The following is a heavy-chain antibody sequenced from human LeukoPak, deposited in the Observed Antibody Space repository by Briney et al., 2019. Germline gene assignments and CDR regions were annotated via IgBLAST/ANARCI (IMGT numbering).Heavy chain of an antibody. CDR2: IYYSGST. CDR3: ARVGTDWGYWYFDL. CDR1: GGSISSYY. J-gene: IGHJ2*01. V-gene: IGHV4-59*12. Sequence: SETLSLTCTVSGGSISSYYWSWIRQPPGKGLEWIGYIYYSGSTNYNPSLKSRVTISVDTSKNQFSLKLSSVTAADTAVYYCARVGTDWGYWYFDLWGRGTLVTVSS. D-gene: IGHD7-27*01.